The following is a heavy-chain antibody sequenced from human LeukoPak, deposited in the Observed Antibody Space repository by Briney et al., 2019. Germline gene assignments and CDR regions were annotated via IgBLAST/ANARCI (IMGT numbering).Heavy chain of an antibody. Sequence: PGGSLRLSCASSVFTFSRSAMHWVRQASGIGLEWVGRIRSKADNYATAYAASVKGRFTICRDDSKNTAYLQMNSLKTEDTAVYYCTVCSGDNCPTRAFDIWGQGTMVTVSS. D-gene: IGHD2-15*01. CDR2: IRSKADNYAT. V-gene: IGHV3-73*01. CDR3: TVCSGDNCPTRAFDI. CDR1: VFTFSRSA. J-gene: IGHJ3*02.